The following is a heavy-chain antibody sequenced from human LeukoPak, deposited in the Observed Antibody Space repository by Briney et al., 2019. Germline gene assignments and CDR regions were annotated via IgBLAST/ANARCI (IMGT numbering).Heavy chain of an antibody. Sequence: PSETLSLTCVVSGGSISTRNNWWTWVRQPAGKGLEWIGRIYTSGSTNYNPSLKSRVTISIDTSENQFSLKLSSVTAADTAVYYCARVTAHLLTQNNWVDPWGQGTLVTVSS. J-gene: IGHJ5*02. CDR1: GGSISTRNNW. D-gene: IGHD2-21*02. V-gene: IGHV4-61*02. CDR3: ARVTAHLLTQNNWVDP. CDR2: IYTSGST.